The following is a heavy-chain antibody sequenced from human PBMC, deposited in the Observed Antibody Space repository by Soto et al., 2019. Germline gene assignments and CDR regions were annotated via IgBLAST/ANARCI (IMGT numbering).Heavy chain of an antibody. Sequence: GGSLRLSCAASGFTFSSYGMHWVRQAPGKGLEWVAVIWYDGSNKYYADSVKGRFTISRDNSKNTLYLQMNSLRAEDTAVYYCARASVVVVAADGYGMDVWGQGTTVTVSS. CDR3: ARASVVVVAADGYGMDV. CDR2: IWYDGSNK. V-gene: IGHV3-33*01. J-gene: IGHJ6*02. CDR1: GFTFSSYG. D-gene: IGHD2-15*01.